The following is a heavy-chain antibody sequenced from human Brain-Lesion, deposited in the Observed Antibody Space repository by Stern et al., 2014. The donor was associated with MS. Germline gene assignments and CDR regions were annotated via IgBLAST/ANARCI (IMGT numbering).Heavy chain of an antibody. CDR1: GGTFGTYP. Sequence: VQLVESGPEVTKPGSSVQVSCKASGGTFGTYPITWLRQAPGQGLEWMGRISPIVGSPNYAQKFQGRVTITADRSTTTVYMKLSSLKSDDAAVYYCAKDGPALVTNWFDPWGRGTLVTVSS. J-gene: IGHJ5*02. CDR3: AKDGPALVTNWFDP. CDR2: ISPIVGSP. V-gene: IGHV1-69*06. D-gene: IGHD5-18*01.